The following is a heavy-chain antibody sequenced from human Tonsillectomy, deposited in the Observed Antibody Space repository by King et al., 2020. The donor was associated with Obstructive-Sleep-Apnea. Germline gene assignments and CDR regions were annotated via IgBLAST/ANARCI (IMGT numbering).Heavy chain of an antibody. CDR1: GGAVSTYY. CDR2: IYYSGST. J-gene: IGHJ4*02. V-gene: IGHV4-59*02. D-gene: IGHD2-15*01. Sequence: QLQESGPGLVKPSEILSLTCTVSGGAVSTYYWSWIRQPPGKGLEWIGYIYYSGSTNYNRSLKSRVTISLDTPNNQVSLKLSSVTAADTAVYYCARVDCSGGSCYPGYWGPGTLVTVSS. CDR3: ARVDCSGGSCYPGY.